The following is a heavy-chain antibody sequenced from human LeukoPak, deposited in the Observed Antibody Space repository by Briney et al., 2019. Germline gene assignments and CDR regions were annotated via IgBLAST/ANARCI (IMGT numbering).Heavy chain of an antibody. J-gene: IGHJ1*01. CDR3: ARDRVLRSAGLNHFQH. Sequence: GGSLRLSCAASGFTFDDYGMSWVRQAPGKGLEWVSGINWNAGSTGYADSVKGRFTISRDNAKNSLYLQMNSLRAEDTALYYCARDRVLRSAGLNHFQHWGQGTLVTVSS. D-gene: IGHD4/OR15-4a*01. CDR1: GFTFDDYG. V-gene: IGHV3-20*04. CDR2: INWNAGST.